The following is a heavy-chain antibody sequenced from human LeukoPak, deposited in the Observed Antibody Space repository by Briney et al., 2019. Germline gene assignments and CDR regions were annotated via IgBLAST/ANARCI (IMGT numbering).Heavy chain of an antibody. J-gene: IGHJ4*02. CDR2: IYYSGST. Sequence: SETLSLTCTVSGGSISDYYWTWIRQPPGKGLEWIGSIYYSGSTNYNPSLKSRVTISVDTSKNQFSLKLSSVTAADTAMYYCARSQYSYDFFDYWGQGTLVTVSS. CDR1: GGSISDYY. V-gene: IGHV4-59*08. D-gene: IGHD5-18*01. CDR3: ARSQYSYDFFDY.